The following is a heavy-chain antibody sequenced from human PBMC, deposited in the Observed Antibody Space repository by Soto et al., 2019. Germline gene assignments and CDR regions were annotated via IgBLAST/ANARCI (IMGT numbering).Heavy chain of an antibody. CDR1: GFTLSDHC. CDR2: FRSSGDDGTT. Sequence: GSLRLSCAGSGFTLSDHCIDWVRQAPGKGLEWVSGFRSSGDDGTTYYADSVKGRFTISRDNSKNTLFLQMNSLRAEDTAIYYCAKKVNSGSGSQYFDYWGQGTLVTVSS. V-gene: IGHV3-23*01. CDR3: AKKVNSGSGSQYFDY. J-gene: IGHJ4*02. D-gene: IGHD3-10*01.